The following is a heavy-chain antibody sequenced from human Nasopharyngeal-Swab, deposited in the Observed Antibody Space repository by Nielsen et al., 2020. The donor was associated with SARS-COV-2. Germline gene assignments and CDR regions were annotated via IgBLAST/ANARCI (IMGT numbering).Heavy chain of an antibody. Sequence: GGSLRLSCKGSGYSFTSYWIGWVRHMPGQGLEWMGIISPGDSDTRYSPSFQGQVTISADKSISTAYLQWSSLKASDTAMYYCATRSRRDYAFDIWGQGTMVTVSS. D-gene: IGHD5-24*01. CDR1: GYSFTSYW. CDR2: ISPGDSDT. V-gene: IGHV5-51*01. CDR3: ATRSRRDYAFDI. J-gene: IGHJ3*02.